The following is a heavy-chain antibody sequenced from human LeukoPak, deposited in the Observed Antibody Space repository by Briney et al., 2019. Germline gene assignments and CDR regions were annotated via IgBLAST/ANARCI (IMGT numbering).Heavy chain of an antibody. J-gene: IGHJ4*02. D-gene: IGHD6-19*01. Sequence: GGSLRLSCAASGFTFSNFGMSWVRQAPGKGLEWVSVISGSGDSTYYADSVKGRFIISRDNSKNTLYLQMNSLRAEDTAVYYCAKYPTVAPHFDYWGQGTLVTVSS. V-gene: IGHV3-23*01. CDR3: AKYPTVAPHFDY. CDR1: GFTFSNFG. CDR2: ISGSGDST.